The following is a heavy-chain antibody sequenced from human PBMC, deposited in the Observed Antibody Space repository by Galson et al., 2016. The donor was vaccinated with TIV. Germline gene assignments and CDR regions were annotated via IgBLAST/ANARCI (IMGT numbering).Heavy chain of an antibody. CDR1: GDTFASYA. CDR3: ASVRFGELSGYYYYMDV. V-gene: IGHV1-69*13. D-gene: IGHD3-10*01. J-gene: IGHJ6*03. CDR2: IIPILGSS. Sequence: SVKVSCKASGDTFASYAFSWVRQAPGQGLEVMGRIIPILGSSDCAQRFQGRVTITADAFTSTFYMELRSLRSEDTAMYYCASVRFGELSGYYYYMDVWGKETTVTVSS.